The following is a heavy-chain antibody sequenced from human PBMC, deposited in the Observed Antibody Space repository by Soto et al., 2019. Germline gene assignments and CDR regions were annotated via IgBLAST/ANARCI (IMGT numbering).Heavy chain of an antibody. CDR3: TTDRWELRVADAFDI. V-gene: IGHV3-15*01. J-gene: IGHJ3*02. D-gene: IGHD1-26*01. Sequence: ESGGGLVKPGGSLRLSCAASGFTFSNAWMSWVRQAPGKGLEWVGRIKSKTDGGTTDYAAPVKGRFTISRDDSKNTLYLQMNSLKTEDTAVYYCTTDRWELRVADAFDIWGQGTMVTVSS. CDR2: IKSKTDGGTT. CDR1: GFTFSNAW.